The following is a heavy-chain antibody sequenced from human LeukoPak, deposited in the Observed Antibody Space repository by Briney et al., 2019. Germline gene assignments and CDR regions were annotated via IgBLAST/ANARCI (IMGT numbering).Heavy chain of an antibody. CDR2: ISGGGGTT. J-gene: IGHJ4*02. CDR3: AKEPHYYGSGSYLDH. V-gene: IGHV3-23*01. CDR1: GFTFTSYA. D-gene: IGHD3-10*01. Sequence: PGGSLRLSCAASGFTFTSYAMSWVRQAPGKGLERVSAISGGGGTTYFADSVKGRFTISRDNSNNTLYLQMNSLRVEDTAVYYCAKEPHYYGSGSYLDHWGQGTLVTVSS.